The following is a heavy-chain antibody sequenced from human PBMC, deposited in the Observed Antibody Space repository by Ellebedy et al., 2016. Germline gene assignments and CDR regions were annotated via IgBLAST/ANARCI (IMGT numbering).Heavy chain of an antibody. V-gene: IGHV2-26*01. Sequence: SGPTLVKPTETPTLTCTVSGFSLSNARMGVSWTRQPPGKALEWLAHIFSNDEKSYSTSLRSRLTISKDTSKSQVVLTMTNMDPVDTATYYCARMSFDWLLHGYYYYGMDVWGQGTTVTVSS. CDR2: IFSNDEK. CDR3: ARMSFDWLLHGYYYYGMDV. D-gene: IGHD3-9*01. J-gene: IGHJ6*02. CDR1: GFSLSNARMG.